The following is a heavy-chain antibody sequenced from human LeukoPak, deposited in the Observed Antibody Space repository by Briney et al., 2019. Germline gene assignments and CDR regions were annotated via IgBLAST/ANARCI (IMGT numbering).Heavy chain of an antibody. Sequence: PGGSLGLSCAASGFIFSRYSMNWVRQAPGKGLEWVSHIRSSSETFYADSVKGRFTISRDNARNSLYLQMNNLRGEDTAIYYCARDAGNSGYGCDLWGQGTLVTVSS. CDR3: ARDAGNSGYGCDL. V-gene: IGHV3-48*01. CDR1: GFIFSRYS. CDR2: IRSSSET. D-gene: IGHD5-12*01. J-gene: IGHJ5*02.